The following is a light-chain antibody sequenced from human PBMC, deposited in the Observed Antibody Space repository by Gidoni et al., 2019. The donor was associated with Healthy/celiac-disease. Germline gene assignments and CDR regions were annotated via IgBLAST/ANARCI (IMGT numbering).Light chain of an antibody. CDR1: QSISSW. J-gene: IGKJ1*01. CDR2: DAS. Sequence: DIQMTQSPSTLSASAGDRVTITCRASQSISSWLAWYQQKPGKAPKLLIYDASSLERGVPSRFSGSGSGTEFTLTISSLQPDDFATYYCQQYNSYLTFGQGTKVEIK. V-gene: IGKV1-5*01. CDR3: QQYNSYLT.